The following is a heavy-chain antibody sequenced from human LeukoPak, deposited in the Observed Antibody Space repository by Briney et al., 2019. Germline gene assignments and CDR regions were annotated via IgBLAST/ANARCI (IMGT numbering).Heavy chain of an antibody. CDR3: ARPFYDSGGYYYKSFDI. V-gene: IGHV3-48*02. D-gene: IGHD3-22*01. Sequence: GSLRLSFAASGFTFSSYSMNWVRQAPGKGLEWISYISSSTSTIYYADSVKGRFTISRDNAKNSLYLQMNSLRDEDTAVYYCARPFYDSGGYYYKSFDIWGQGTMVTVSS. J-gene: IGHJ3*02. CDR1: GFTFSSYS. CDR2: ISSSTSTI.